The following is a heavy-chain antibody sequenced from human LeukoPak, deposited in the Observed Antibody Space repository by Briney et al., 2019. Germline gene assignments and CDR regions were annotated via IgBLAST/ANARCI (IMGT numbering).Heavy chain of an antibody. V-gene: IGHV1-18*01. CDR3: ARTSESGWREFDY. D-gene: IGHD6-19*01. CDR2: ISAYNGNT. Sequence: GASVKVSCNASGGPFSGYSISWVRQAPGQGLEWMGCISAYNGNTNYAQYFQGRVTMTTDTSTNTAFMDLRSLRSDDTAVYYCARTSESGWREFDYWGPGTLVTVSS. J-gene: IGHJ4*02. CDR1: GGPFSGYS.